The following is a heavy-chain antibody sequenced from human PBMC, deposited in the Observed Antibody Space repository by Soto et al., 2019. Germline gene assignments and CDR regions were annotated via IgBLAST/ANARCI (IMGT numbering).Heavy chain of an antibody. CDR1: GFTFSSYW. CDR3: ARAPAYYFDSSAYYLLDDCFDY. CDR2: INDDGSRI. V-gene: IGHV3-74*01. Sequence: LRLSCAASGFTFSSYWMHWVRQAPGKGLVWVSHINDDGSRIGYADSVKGRFTISRDNAKNTLFLQMSSLRAEDTAVYYCARAPAYYFDSSAYYLLDDCFDYWGQGTLVTVSS. J-gene: IGHJ4*02. D-gene: IGHD3-22*01.